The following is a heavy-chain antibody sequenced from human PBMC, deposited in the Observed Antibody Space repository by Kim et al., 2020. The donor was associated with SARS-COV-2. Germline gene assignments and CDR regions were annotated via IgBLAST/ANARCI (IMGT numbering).Heavy chain of an antibody. CDR2: ISGSGGST. CDR1: GFTFSSYA. V-gene: IGHV3-23*01. J-gene: IGHJ6*02. CDR3: AKGRDVLESLFYYYYGMDV. Sequence: GGSLRLSCAASGFTFSSYAMSWVRQAPGKGLEWVSAISGSGGSTYYADSVKGRFTISRDNSKNTLYLQMNSLRAEDTAVYYCAKGRDVLESLFYYYYGMDVWGQGTTVTVSS. D-gene: IGHD2-8*02.